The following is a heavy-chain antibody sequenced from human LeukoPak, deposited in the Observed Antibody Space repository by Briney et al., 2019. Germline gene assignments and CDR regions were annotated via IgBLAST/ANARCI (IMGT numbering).Heavy chain of an antibody. CDR3: ARDLAGYSSSWYRGWFDP. D-gene: IGHD6-13*01. CDR2: ISAYNGNT. V-gene: IGHV1-18*01. Sequence: ASVTVSCKPSGYSFILYGISWVRQAPGQGLEWMGWISAYNGNTNYAQTLQGRVTMTTDTSTSTAYMELRSLRSDDTAVYYCARDLAGYSSSWYRGWFDPWGQGTLVTVSS. CDR1: GYSFILYG. J-gene: IGHJ5*02.